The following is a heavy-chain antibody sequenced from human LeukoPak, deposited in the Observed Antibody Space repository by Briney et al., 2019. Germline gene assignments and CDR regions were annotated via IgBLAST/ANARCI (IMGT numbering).Heavy chain of an antibody. J-gene: IGHJ4*02. V-gene: IGHV4-59*08. CDR2: IYYSGST. CDR3: ARHPPNPWLFLDY. CDR1: GGSISSYY. Sequence: SETLSLTCTVSGGSISSYYWSWIRQPPGKGLEWIGYIYYSGSTNYSPSLKSRATISVDTSKNQFSLKLSSVTAADTAVYYCARHPPNPWLFLDYWGQGTLVTVSS. D-gene: IGHD3-22*01.